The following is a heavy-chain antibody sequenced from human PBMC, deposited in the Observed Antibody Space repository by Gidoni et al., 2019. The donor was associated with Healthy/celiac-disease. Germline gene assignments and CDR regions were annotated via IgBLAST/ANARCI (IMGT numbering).Heavy chain of an antibody. J-gene: IGHJ4*02. CDR2: ISSSSSYI. D-gene: IGHD6-13*01. CDR1: GFTFSSSS. CDR3: ARLSSSSYISAGWGRGGSSWYYFDY. Sequence: EVQLVESGGGLVKTGGSLRLSCAASGFTFSSSSMNWVRQAPGKGLELVSSISSSSSYIYYADSVKGRFTISRDNAKNSLYLQMNSLRAEDTAVYYCARLSSSSYISAGWGRGGSSWYYFDYWGQGTLVTVSS. V-gene: IGHV3-21*01.